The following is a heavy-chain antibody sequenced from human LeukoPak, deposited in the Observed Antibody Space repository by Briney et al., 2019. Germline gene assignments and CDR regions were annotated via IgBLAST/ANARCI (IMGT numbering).Heavy chain of an antibody. CDR1: GFTFSSYW. CDR3: ARESSDYQFAGV. Sequence: GGSLRLSCAASGFTFSSYWMHWVRQAPGKGLVWVSRINSDGSSTSYADSVKGRFTIFRDNAKDLLYLQMNNLRAEDTAVYFCARESSDYQFAGVWGLGTLVTVSS. CDR2: INSDGSST. V-gene: IGHV3-74*01. J-gene: IGHJ4*02. D-gene: IGHD4-11*01.